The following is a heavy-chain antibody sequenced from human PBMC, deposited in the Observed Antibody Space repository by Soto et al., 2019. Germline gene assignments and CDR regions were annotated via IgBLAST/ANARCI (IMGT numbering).Heavy chain of an antibody. V-gene: IGHV4-39*02. CDR1: GGPSRRSSHY. J-gene: IGHJ4*02. Sequence: PSETLSLTCTVSGGPSRRSSHYWGWIRQSPGTGLEWIGSTDESGDSYYNPSLKSRVTILVDKSKNQFSLKLMSVTGADSAIYYCARDGGYVDYWRQGTLVTVSS. CDR3: ARDGGYVDY. CDR2: TDESGDS. D-gene: IGHD3-16*01.